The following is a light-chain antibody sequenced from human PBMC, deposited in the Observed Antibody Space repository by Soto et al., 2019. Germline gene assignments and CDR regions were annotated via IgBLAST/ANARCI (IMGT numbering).Light chain of an antibody. CDR1: QSVSNNY. CDR3: QQDGTSPT. J-gene: IGKJ1*01. Sequence: EIVLTQSPGTLSLSPGERATLSCRASQSVSNNYLAWYQQKPGQAPRRLIFGASGRATGIPDRFSGSGSGTDFTLTISRLEPEDFAGYYCQQDGTSPTFGQGTKVEIK. V-gene: IGKV3-20*01. CDR2: GAS.